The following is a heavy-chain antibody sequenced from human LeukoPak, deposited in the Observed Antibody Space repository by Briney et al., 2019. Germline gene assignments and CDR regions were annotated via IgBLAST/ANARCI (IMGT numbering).Heavy chain of an antibody. CDR1: GVSVGSAGYY. CDR2: IYYISNT. D-gene: IGHD1-26*01. Sequence: SETLSLTCTVSGVSVGSAGYYWSWIRQPPGGGLEWIGYIYYISNTNYNPSLKSRVTMSLNPSGNQFSLKLNSVAAADTAMYYCARTQSQSGSYRYYFGYWGQGTLVAVSS. V-gene: IGHV4-61*08. J-gene: IGHJ4*02. CDR3: ARTQSQSGSYRYYFGY.